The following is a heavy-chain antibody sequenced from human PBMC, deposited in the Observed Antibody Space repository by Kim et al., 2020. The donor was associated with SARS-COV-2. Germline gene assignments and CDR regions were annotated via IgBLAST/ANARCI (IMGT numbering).Heavy chain of an antibody. CDR2: VIPSFGTP. CDR3: VTIRGYNYGRHFDM. Sequence: SVKVSCKGSGVTFNTYAMNWVRQAPGQGLEWVGGVIPSFGTPNYAQRFQGRVTIVADESTSTAYMELSSLRSEDSAVYYCVTIRGYNYGRHFDMWDQGMQVTVSS. D-gene: IGHD5-18*01. CDR1: GVTFNTYA. V-gene: IGHV1-69*13. J-gene: IGHJ4*02.